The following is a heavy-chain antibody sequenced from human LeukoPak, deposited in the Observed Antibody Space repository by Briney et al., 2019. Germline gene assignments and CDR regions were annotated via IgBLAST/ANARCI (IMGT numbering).Heavy chain of an antibody. CDR3: AKAPSHSSDS. Sequence: GGSLRLSSAASAFTSSAYAMSCVRQAPGKGLECVSPITGSGGSTFYAASVKAPFTISRDNSKNTLYLHMNTLSADDAALYYYAKAPSHSSDSWGQGTLVTVSS. CDR2: ITGSGGST. J-gene: IGHJ5*01. V-gene: IGHV3-23*01. D-gene: IGHD4-11*01. CDR1: AFTSSAYA.